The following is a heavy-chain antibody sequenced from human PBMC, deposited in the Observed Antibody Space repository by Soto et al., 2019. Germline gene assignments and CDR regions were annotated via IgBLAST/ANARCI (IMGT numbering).Heavy chain of an antibody. V-gene: IGHV4-59*01. D-gene: IGHD5-18*01. Sequence: SETLSLTCTVSGDSISSDYWNWIRQSPGRGLEWIGYIHYSGNTIYSPSLKSRVSISMYTSKNQFQFSLNLTSVTAADTAIYYCARRGGNIYGWGFDSWGQGTPVTVS. CDR2: IHYSGNT. CDR1: GDSISSDY. J-gene: IGHJ4*02. CDR3: ARRGGNIYGWGFDS.